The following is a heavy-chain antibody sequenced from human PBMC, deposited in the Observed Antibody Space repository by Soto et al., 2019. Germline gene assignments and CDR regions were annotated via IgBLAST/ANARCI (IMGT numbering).Heavy chain of an antibody. Sequence: QVQLVQSGAEVKKPGSSVKVSCKASGGTFSSYAISWVRQAPEQGLEWMGGIIPIFGTANYAQKFQGRVTITADESTSTAYMELSSLRSEDTAVYYCARDTYYYDSSGYTPGYWGQGTLVTVSS. CDR1: GGTFSSYA. J-gene: IGHJ4*02. CDR2: IIPIFGTA. V-gene: IGHV1-69*01. D-gene: IGHD3-22*01. CDR3: ARDTYYYDSSGYTPGY.